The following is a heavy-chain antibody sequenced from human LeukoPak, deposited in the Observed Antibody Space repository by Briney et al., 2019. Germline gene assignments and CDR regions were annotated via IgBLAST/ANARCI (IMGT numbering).Heavy chain of an antibody. D-gene: IGHD1-26*01. CDR3: ARDPPLVSSGSYYAAYYFDY. V-gene: IGHV1-46*01. CDR1: GYTFTSYY. Sequence: ASVKVSCKASGYTFTSYYMHWVRQAPGQGLEWMGIINPSGGSTSYAQKFQGRVTMTRDTSTSTVYMELSSLRSEDTAVYYCARDPPLVSSGSYYAAYYFDYWGQGTLVTVSS. J-gene: IGHJ4*02. CDR2: INPSGGST.